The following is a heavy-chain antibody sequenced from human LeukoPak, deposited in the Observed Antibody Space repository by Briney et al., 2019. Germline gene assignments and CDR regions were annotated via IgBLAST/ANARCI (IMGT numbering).Heavy chain of an antibody. D-gene: IGHD2-15*01. CDR3: ARGGSGPYY. V-gene: IGHV3-7*01. CDR2: IKQDGSEK. CDR1: GFTFSTYW. J-gene: IGHJ4*02. Sequence: GGSLRLSCAASGFTFSTYWMSWVRQAPGKGLEWVANIKQDGSEKYYVDSVKGRFAISRDNAKNSLYLQMNSLRAEGTAVYYCARGGSGPYYWGQGTLVTVSS.